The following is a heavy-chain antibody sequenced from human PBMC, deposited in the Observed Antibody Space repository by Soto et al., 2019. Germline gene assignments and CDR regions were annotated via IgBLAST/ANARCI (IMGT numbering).Heavy chain of an antibody. D-gene: IGHD4-17*01. J-gene: IGHJ4*02. CDR3: ARGRAMEYGDYEADFDY. Sequence: QVQLQESGPGLVRPSQTLSLTCTVSGGSISSGGYYWSWIRQHPGKGREWIGYIYYSGSTYYNPSLRSRVTISVDTSNNQFSLKLSSVTAADTAVYYCARGRAMEYGDYEADFDYWGQGTLVTVSS. CDR1: GGSISSGGYY. CDR2: IYYSGST. V-gene: IGHV4-31*03.